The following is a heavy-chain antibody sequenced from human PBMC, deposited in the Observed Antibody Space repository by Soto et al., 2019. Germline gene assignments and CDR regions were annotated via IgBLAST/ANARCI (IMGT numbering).Heavy chain of an antibody. J-gene: IGHJ6*02. D-gene: IGHD6-6*01. V-gene: IGHV3-53*02. CDR3: AREGGSSSGASYGMDV. Sequence: EVQLVETGGGLIQPGGSLRLSCAASGFTVSNNCMSWVRQASGKGLEWVSVIYSGGSTYYADSVKGRFTISRDNSKNMLYLQMNSLRAEDPAVYYCAREGGSSSGASYGMDVWGQGTTVTVSS. CDR2: IYSGGST. CDR1: GFTVSNNC.